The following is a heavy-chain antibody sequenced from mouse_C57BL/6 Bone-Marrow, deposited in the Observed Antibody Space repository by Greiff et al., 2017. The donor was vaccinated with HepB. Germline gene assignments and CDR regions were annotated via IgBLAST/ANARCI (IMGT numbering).Heavy chain of an antibody. D-gene: IGHD6-2*01. V-gene: IGHV1-62-3*01. Sequence: VQLQQPVAELVKPGASVKLSSKASGYTFTSYWMNGVKRRPGRGLEWIGRIDPNSGGTKYNEKFKRKATLTVDKPSSTAYMQLSSLTSEYSSVYHRERLSVNYWGQGTTLPV. CDR2: IDPNSGGT. CDR1: GYTFTSYW. CDR3: ERLSVNY. J-gene: IGHJ2*01.